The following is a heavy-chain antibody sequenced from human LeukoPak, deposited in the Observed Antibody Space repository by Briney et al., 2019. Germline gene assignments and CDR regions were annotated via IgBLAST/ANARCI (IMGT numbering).Heavy chain of an antibody. J-gene: IGHJ4*02. CDR3: ARSGGSNQPYDY. CDR2: INTDGSST. D-gene: IGHD1-26*01. Sequence: GGSLRLSCAASGFIFSSHCMHWVRQAPGKGLIWISRINTDGSSTTYADSVKGRFTVSRDNAKNTLYLQMNSLRAEDTAVYFCARSGGSNQPYDYWGQGTLVTVSS. CDR1: GFIFSSHC. V-gene: IGHV3-74*01.